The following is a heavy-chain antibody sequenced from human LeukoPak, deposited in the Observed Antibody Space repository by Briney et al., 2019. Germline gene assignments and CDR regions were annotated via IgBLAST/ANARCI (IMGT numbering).Heavy chain of an antibody. V-gene: IGHV4-39*07. CDR1: GGSISSRTYY. J-gene: IGHJ4*02. CDR2: IYYTGST. CDR3: AREWTTWGAFDI. Sequence: SETLSLTCTVSGGSISSRTYYWGWIRQPPGKGLEWIGSIYYTGSTFYNPSLKSRVTISVDTSKNQFSMKLSSVTAADAAVYFCAREWTTWGAFDIWGQGALVTVSS. D-gene: IGHD2/OR15-2a*01.